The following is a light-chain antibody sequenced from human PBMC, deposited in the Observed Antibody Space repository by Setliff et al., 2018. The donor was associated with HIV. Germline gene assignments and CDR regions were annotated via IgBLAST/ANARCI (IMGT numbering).Light chain of an antibody. CDR3: CSYSGTTTHWV. CDR1: SSDVGGYDH. J-gene: IGLJ3*02. CDR2: DVS. Sequence: QAVLTQRASVSGSPGQSIAISCTGTSSDVGGYDHVSWYQQYPGKAPKFMIYDVSKRPSGVSDRSSGSKSGNTASLTISGLQAEDDADYYCCSYSGTTTHWVFGGGTQLTVL. V-gene: IGLV2-23*02.